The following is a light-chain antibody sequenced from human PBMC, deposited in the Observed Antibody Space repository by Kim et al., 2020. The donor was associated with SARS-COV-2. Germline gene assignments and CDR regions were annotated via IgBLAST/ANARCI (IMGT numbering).Light chain of an antibody. CDR2: QDS. V-gene: IGLV3-1*01. CDR1: KLGDKY. Sequence: SYELTQPPSVSVSPGQTASITCSGDKLGDKYGCWYQQKPGQSPVLVIYQDSKRPSGIPERFSGSNSGNTATLTISGTQAMEEADYYCQAWDSSTVVFGGGTKLTVL. CDR3: QAWDSSTVV. J-gene: IGLJ2*01.